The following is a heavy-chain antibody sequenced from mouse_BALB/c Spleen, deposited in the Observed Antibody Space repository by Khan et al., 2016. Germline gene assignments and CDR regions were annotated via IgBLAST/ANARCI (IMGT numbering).Heavy chain of an antibody. J-gene: IGHJ4*01. CDR2: ISSGGSYT. CDR1: GFTFSSYA. V-gene: IGHV5-9-3*01. CDR3: VYYYGSSGAMDY. Sequence: EVELVESGGGLVKPGGSLKLSCAASGFTFSSYAMSWVRQTPEKRLEWVATISSGGSYTYYPDSVKGRFTISRDNAKNTLYLQMSSLRSEDTAMYSGVYYYGSSGAMDYWGQGTSVTVSS. D-gene: IGHD1-1*01.